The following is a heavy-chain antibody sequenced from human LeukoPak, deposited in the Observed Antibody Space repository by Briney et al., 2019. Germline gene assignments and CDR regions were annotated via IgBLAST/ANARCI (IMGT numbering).Heavy chain of an antibody. D-gene: IGHD4-17*01. CDR3: ARRHYGDYYMDV. J-gene: IGHJ6*03. V-gene: IGHV1-18*01. Sequence: GASVKVSFKASGYTFTSYGISWVRQAPGQGLEWMGWSSAYNGNTNYAQKLQGRVTMTTDTSTSTAYMELRSLRSDDTAVYYCARRHYGDYYMDVWGKGTTVTVSS. CDR1: GYTFTSYG. CDR2: SSAYNGNT.